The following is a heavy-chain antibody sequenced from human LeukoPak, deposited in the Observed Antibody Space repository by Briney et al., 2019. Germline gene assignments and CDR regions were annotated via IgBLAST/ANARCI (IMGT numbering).Heavy chain of an antibody. CDR2: ISYDGSNK. V-gene: IGHV3-30*04. D-gene: IGHD2-2*01. CDR3: ARASRYCSSTSCWYWFDP. Sequence: GRSLRLSCAASGFTFSSYAMHWVRQAPGKGLEWVAVISYDGSNKYYADSVKGRFTISRDNSKNTLYLQMNSLRAEDTAVYYCARASRYCSSTSCWYWFDPWGQGTLVTVFS. J-gene: IGHJ5*02. CDR1: GFTFSSYA.